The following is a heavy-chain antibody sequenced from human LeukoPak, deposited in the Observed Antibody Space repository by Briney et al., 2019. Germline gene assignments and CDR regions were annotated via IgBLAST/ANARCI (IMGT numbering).Heavy chain of an antibody. V-gene: IGHV3-7*01. CDR2: INPAGSET. CDR1: GFSFNAYW. Sequence: GGSLRLSCAASGFSFNAYWMAWVRQGPGTGLEWVANINPAGSETFHVDPVKGRFSISRDHAKNLVYLQMNSLRAEDTAVYYCATFGLVAALDLWGQGTLVTVSS. CDR3: ATFGLVAALDL. J-gene: IGHJ4*02. D-gene: IGHD5-12*01.